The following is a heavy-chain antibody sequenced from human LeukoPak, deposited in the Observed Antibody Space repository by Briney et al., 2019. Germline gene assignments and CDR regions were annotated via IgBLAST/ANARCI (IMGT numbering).Heavy chain of an antibody. V-gene: IGHV3-30-3*01. CDR3: TREKSQSRNYYYYGMDV. J-gene: IGHJ6*02. CDR2: ISYDGSNK. CDR1: GFTFSSYA. Sequence: GGSLRLSCAASGFTFSSYAMHWVRQAPGKGLEWVAVISYDGSNKYYADSVKGRFTISRDNSKNTLYLQMNSLRAEETAVYYCTREKSQSRNYYYYGMDVWGQGTTVTVSS.